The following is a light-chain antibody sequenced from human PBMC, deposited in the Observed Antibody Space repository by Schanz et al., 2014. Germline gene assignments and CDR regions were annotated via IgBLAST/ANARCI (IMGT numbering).Light chain of an antibody. CDR1: QSINGDY. Sequence: EIVLTQSPGTLSLSPGERATLSCRASQSINGDYLAWYQQKPGQAPRLLIYGASFRATGIPGMFTGSVSGTGFTLTISRLEPEEFAVYYCQQYDNWPLTCGQGTKLEIK. CDR2: GAS. V-gene: IGKV3-20*01. J-gene: IGKJ2*01. CDR3: QQYDNWPLT.